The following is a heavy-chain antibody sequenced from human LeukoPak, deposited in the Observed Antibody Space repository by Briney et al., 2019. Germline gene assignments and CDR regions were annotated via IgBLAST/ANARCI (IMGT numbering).Heavy chain of an antibody. CDR2: IYYTGNT. Sequence: SETLSLTCTVSGGSIRSNSYYWTWIRQPPGKGLEWIGYIYYTGNTYYNPSLKSRVIISLDTSKNQFSLKLSSVTAADTAVYYCARTYSSGYYLGYWGQGTLVTVSS. D-gene: IGHD3-22*01. V-gene: IGHV4-31*03. CDR3: ARTYSSGYYLGY. CDR1: GGSIRSNSYY. J-gene: IGHJ4*02.